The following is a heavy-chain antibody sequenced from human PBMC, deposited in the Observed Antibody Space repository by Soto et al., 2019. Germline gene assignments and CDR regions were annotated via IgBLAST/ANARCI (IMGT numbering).Heavy chain of an antibody. Sequence: SETLSLTCTVSGGSISNYFCNWIRQPAGKGLDWIGRIDNSGSTNYNPSLKSRITMSADTSRNQFSLKLNSVTAADTAVYYCARGGQDFWSGPFDYWGQGALVTVS. J-gene: IGHJ4*02. V-gene: IGHV4-4*07. CDR1: GGSISNYF. CDR3: ARGGQDFWSGPFDY. D-gene: IGHD3-3*01. CDR2: IDNSGST.